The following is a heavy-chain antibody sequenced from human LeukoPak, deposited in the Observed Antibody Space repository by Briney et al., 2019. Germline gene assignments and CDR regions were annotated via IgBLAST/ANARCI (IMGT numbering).Heavy chain of an antibody. D-gene: IGHD2-2*02. Sequence: GGSLRLSCAASGFTFSSYWMSWVRQAPGKGLEWVANIKQDGSEKYYVDSVKGRFTISRDNAKNSLYLQMNSLRAEDTAVYCCARIPTPRYYYYGMDVWGQGTTVTVSS. V-gene: IGHV3-7*01. CDR1: GFTFSSYW. CDR2: IKQDGSEK. CDR3: ARIPTPRYYYYGMDV. J-gene: IGHJ6*02.